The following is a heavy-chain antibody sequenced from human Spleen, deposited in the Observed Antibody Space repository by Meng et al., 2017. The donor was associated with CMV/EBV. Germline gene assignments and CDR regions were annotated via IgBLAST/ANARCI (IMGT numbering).Heavy chain of an antibody. Sequence: SETLSLTCTVSGYSTSSGYYWGWIWQPPGKGLEWIGSIYHSGSTYYNPSLKSRVTISVDTCKNQISLELSSVTAADTAVYYCARVDWNYWGQGTRVTVSS. V-gene: IGHV4-38-2*02. J-gene: IGHJ4*02. D-gene: IGHD3/OR15-3a*01. CDR3: ARVDWNY. CDR1: GYSTSSGYY. CDR2: IYHSGST.